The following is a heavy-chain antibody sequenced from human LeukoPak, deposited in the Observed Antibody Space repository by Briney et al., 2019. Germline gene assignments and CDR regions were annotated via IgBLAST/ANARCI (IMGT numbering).Heavy chain of an antibody. J-gene: IGHJ6*03. CDR3: ARGPPYDSSGYYYYYYYMDV. D-gene: IGHD3-22*01. CDR2: IYTSGST. V-gene: IGHV4-4*07. Sequence: SETLSLTCTVSGGSISSYYWSWIRQPAGKGLEWIGRIYTSGSTNYNPSLKSRVTISVETSKNQFSLKLSSVTAADTAVYYCARGPPYDSSGYYYYYYYMDVWGKGNTVTVSS. CDR1: GGSISSYY.